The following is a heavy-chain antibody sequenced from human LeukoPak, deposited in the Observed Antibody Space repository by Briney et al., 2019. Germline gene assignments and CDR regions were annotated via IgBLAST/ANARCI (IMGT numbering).Heavy chain of an antibody. CDR1: RFSFSAYP. J-gene: IGHJ3*02. V-gene: IGHV3-23*01. Sequence: GGSLRLSCEASRFSFSAYPMGWVRRAPGKGLEWVSGISASGDVTFHADPLKGRFTISRDNSKNTLYLQMDSLRAEDTAKYYCAKSLLTTASGTGRASDIWGQGTVVTVSA. D-gene: IGHD1-26*01. CDR2: ISASGDVT. CDR3: AKSLLTTASGTGRASDI.